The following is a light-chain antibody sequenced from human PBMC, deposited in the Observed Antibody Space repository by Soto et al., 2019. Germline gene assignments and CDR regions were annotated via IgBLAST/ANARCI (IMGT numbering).Light chain of an antibody. V-gene: IGKV3-20*01. J-gene: IGKJ5*01. CDR1: QTVSKNY. CDR2: AAS. CDR3: QQYAVSPIT. Sequence: EIVMTHSPATLSVSPGERATLSCSASQTVSKNYLAWYQQKPGQAPRLLIYAASTRATGIPDRFSGSGSGTDFTLTISRLEPEDFAVFYCQQYAVSPITFGQGTRLEIK.